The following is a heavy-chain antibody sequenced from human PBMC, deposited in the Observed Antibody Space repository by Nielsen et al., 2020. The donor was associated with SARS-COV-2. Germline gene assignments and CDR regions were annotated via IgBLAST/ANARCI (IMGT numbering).Heavy chain of an antibody. D-gene: IGHD1-14*01. Sequence: SLKISCAASGFTFDDYAMHWVRQAPGKGLEWVSGISWNSGSIAYADSVEGRFTISRDNAKNSLHLQMNNLRAEDTAFYYCARGRRVGTTLVEYWGQGTLVTVSA. V-gene: IGHV3-9*01. J-gene: IGHJ4*02. CDR3: ARGRRVGTTLVEY. CDR1: GFTFDDYA. CDR2: ISWNSGSI.